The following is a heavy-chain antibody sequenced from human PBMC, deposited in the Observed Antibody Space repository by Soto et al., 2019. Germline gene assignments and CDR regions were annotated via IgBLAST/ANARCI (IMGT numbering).Heavy chain of an antibody. D-gene: IGHD3-22*01. Sequence: GASVKVSCKASGGTFSSYAISWVRQAPGQGLEWMGGIIPIFGTANYAQKFQGRVTITADESTSTAYMELSSLRSEDTVVYYCARVGYYDSSVPYGMDVWGQGTTVTVSS. J-gene: IGHJ6*02. CDR3: ARVGYYDSSVPYGMDV. CDR1: GGTFSSYA. V-gene: IGHV1-69*13. CDR2: IIPIFGTA.